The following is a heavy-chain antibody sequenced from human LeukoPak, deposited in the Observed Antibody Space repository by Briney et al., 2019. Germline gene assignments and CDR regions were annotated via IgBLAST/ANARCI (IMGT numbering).Heavy chain of an antibody. Sequence: GGSLRLSCEASGFTFRNYGMSWVRQAPGKGLEWVSGLSDAGVRIFYSDSVKGRFTISRDNSKNTLYLQMDSLRAEDTAVYYCANTHCDSSPIVWNFWGQGTLVTVSS. CDR1: GFTFRNYG. J-gene: IGHJ4*02. D-gene: IGHD6-6*01. CDR3: ANTHCDSSPIVWNF. V-gene: IGHV3-23*01. CDR2: LSDAGVRI.